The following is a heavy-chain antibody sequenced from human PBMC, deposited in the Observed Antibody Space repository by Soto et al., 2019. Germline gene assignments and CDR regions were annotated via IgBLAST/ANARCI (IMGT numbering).Heavy chain of an antibody. CDR3: ARERVVNYTDYYFDY. CDR1: GFTFSSYS. V-gene: IGHV3-48*04. J-gene: IGHJ4*01. Sequence: GGSLRLSCAASGFTFSSYSMNWVRQAPGKGLEWVSYISSSSSTIYYADSVKGRFTISRDNAKTSLYLQMNSLRPEDTAVYYCARERVVNYTDYYFDYWGHGTLVTVSS. D-gene: IGHD3-16*02. CDR2: ISSSSSTI.